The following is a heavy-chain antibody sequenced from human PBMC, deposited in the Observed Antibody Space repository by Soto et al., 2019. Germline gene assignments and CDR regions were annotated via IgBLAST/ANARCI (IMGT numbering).Heavy chain of an antibody. V-gene: IGHV4-30-4*01. CDR1: GGSISSGDYY. D-gene: IGHD6-13*01. CDR2: IYYSGST. Sequence: PSETLSLACTVSGGSISSGDYYWSWIRQPPGKGLEWIGYIYYSGSTYYNPSLKSRVTISVDTSKNQFSLKLSSVTAADTAVYYCARGRTTLVTHAYWGQGTLVTFSS. CDR3: ARGRTTLVTHAY. J-gene: IGHJ4*02.